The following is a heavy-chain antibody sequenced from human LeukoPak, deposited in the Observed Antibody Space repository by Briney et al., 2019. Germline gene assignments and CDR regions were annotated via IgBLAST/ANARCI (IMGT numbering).Heavy chain of an antibody. V-gene: IGHV4-4*07. Sequence: SETLSLTCTVSGGSISSYYWSWIRQPAGKGLEWIGRIYTSGSTNYNPSLKSRVTMSVDTSKNQFSLKLSSVTAADTAVYYCARHGTMIVVVITHPFDYWGQGTLVTVSS. J-gene: IGHJ4*02. CDR2: IYTSGST. D-gene: IGHD3-22*01. CDR1: GGSISSYY. CDR3: ARHGTMIVVVITHPFDY.